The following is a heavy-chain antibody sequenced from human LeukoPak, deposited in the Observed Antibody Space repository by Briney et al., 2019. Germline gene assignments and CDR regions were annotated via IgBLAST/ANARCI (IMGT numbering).Heavy chain of an antibody. CDR1: GFTFSSYG. CDR2: IWYDGSNK. CDR3: AKPHYYDSSGYLI. V-gene: IGHV3-30*02. J-gene: IGHJ4*02. D-gene: IGHD3-22*01. Sequence: GGSLRLSCAASGFTFSSYGMHWVRQAPGKGLEWVAVIWYDGSNKYYADSVKGRFTISRDNSKNTLYLQMNSLRAEDTAVYYCAKPHYYDSSGYLIWGQGTLVTVSS.